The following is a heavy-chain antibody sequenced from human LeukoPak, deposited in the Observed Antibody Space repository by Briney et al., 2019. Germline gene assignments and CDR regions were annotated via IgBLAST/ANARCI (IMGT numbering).Heavy chain of an antibody. CDR2: ISSSSSYI. CDR3: ARASIVGVHDY. V-gene: IGHV3-21*01. D-gene: IGHD1-26*01. CDR1: GLTFSSYR. J-gene: IGHJ4*02. Sequence: GGSLRLSCAASGLTFSSYRMNWVRQAPGKGLEWVSSISSSSSYIYYADSLKGRFTISRDNAKNSLYLQMNSLRAGDTAVYYCARASIVGVHDYWGQGTLVTVSS.